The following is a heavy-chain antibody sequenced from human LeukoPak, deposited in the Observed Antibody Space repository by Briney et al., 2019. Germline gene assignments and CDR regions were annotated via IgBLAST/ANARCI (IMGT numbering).Heavy chain of an antibody. Sequence: PSETLSLTCTVSGGSIRSSSYDWGWIRQPPGKGLGWIGSIYYSGSTDYNPSLKSRVTISVDTSKNQFSLKLSSVTAADTAVYYCARDGTAASGGWFDPWGQGTLVTVPS. D-gene: IGHD6-13*01. CDR3: ARDGTAASGGWFDP. CDR2: IYYSGST. V-gene: IGHV4-39*07. J-gene: IGHJ5*02. CDR1: GGSIRSSSYD.